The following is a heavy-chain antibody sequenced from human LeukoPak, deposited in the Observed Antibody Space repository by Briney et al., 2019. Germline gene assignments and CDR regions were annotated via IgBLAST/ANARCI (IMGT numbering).Heavy chain of an antibody. CDR1: GFTFSSYD. CDR2: ISYDGSNK. Sequence: GGSLRLSCAASGFTFSSYDMHWVRQAPGKGLEWVAVISYDGSNKYYADSVKGRFTISRDNAKNSLYPQMNSLRAEDTAVYYCARHGRFLEWLLPGDYWGQGTLVTVSS. D-gene: IGHD3-3*01. V-gene: IGHV3-30-3*01. CDR3: ARHGRFLEWLLPGDY. J-gene: IGHJ4*02.